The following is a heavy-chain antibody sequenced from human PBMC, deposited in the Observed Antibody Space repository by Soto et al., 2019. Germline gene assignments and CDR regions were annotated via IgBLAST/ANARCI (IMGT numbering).Heavy chain of an antibody. J-gene: IGHJ5*02. Sequence: SETLSLTCAVYGGSFSGYYWSWIRQPPGKGLEWIGEINHSGSTNYNPSLKSRVTISVDTSKNQFSLKLSSVTAADKAVYYCARGQVYSSSWYNWFDPWGQGTLVTVSS. D-gene: IGHD6-13*01. CDR1: GGSFSGYY. CDR2: INHSGST. V-gene: IGHV4-34*01. CDR3: ARGQVYSSSWYNWFDP.